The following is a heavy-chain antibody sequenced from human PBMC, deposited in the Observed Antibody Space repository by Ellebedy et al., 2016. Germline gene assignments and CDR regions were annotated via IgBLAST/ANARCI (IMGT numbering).Heavy chain of an antibody. D-gene: IGHD1-26*01. CDR3: ARHTGTQYDF. CDR2: IKEDGSEK. Sequence: GESLKISCAASGFTFSSYWMSWVRQAPGKGLEWVANIKEDGSEKYYVDSVKGRFTISRDNARNSLYLQMNSLSAEDTAVFYCARHTGTQYDFWGQGTLVTVSS. V-gene: IGHV3-7*03. CDR1: GFTFSSYW. J-gene: IGHJ4*02.